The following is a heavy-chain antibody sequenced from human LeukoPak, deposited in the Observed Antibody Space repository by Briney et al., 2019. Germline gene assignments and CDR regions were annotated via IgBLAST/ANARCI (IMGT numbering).Heavy chain of an antibody. V-gene: IGHV3-23*01. CDR1: GFTFSSYA. Sequence: GGSLRLSCVASGFTFSSYAMSWVRQAPGKGLEWVSGISGSADTTWSADSVRGRFTISRDNSKNTLYLQMNSLRADDTAVYYCAKGSQGVTIFGFDPWGQGTLVTVSS. J-gene: IGHJ5*02. CDR2: ISGSADTT. CDR3: AKGSQGVTIFGFDP. D-gene: IGHD3-3*01.